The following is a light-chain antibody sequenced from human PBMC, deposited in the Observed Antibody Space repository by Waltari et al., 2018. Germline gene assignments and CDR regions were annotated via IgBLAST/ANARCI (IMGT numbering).Light chain of an antibody. V-gene: IGKV3-20*01. Sequence: EFVLTQSPGTLSLSPGERATLSCRASKSISSGYLAWYQQKPGQTPRLLIYGASIRAIGIPDRFSGSGSGTGFTLTISRLEPEDFAVYYCQQYGGSPYTFGQGTKLEIK. CDR2: GAS. J-gene: IGKJ2*01. CDR3: QQYGGSPYT. CDR1: KSISSGY.